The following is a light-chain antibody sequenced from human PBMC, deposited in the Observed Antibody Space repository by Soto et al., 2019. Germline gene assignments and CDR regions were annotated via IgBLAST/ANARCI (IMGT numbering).Light chain of an antibody. CDR1: QDINDY. Sequence: EIQMTQSPSSLSASLGDRVTITCQASQDINDYSNWYQQKPGKAPRLLIYDASFLEVGVPSRFSGSGSGTHFTLTISSLQPEDVATYYCQQYDSLPYTFGQGTRLEIK. V-gene: IGKV1-33*01. CDR3: QQYDSLPYT. J-gene: IGKJ2*01. CDR2: DAS.